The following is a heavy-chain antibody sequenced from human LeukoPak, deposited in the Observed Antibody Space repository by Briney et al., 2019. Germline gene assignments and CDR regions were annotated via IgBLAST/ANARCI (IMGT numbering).Heavy chain of an antibody. CDR1: GFTFSGSA. V-gene: IGHV3-73*01. J-gene: IGHJ4*02. D-gene: IGHD6-6*01. CDR3: TRLSSSSSVGY. CDR2: IRSKANSYAT. Sequence: GGSLRLSCAASGFTFSGSAMHWVRQASGKGLEWVGRIRSKANSYATAYAASVKGRFTISRDDSKNTAYLQMNSLKTEDTAVYYCTRLSSSSSVGYWGQGTLVTVSS.